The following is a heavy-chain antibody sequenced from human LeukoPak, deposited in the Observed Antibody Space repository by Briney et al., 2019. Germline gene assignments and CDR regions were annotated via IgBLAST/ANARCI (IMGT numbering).Heavy chain of an antibody. V-gene: IGHV3-30*18. J-gene: IGHJ2*01. D-gene: IGHD4-17*01. CDR3: AKPHDYGDWYFDL. CDR2: ISYDGSNK. CDR1: GFTFSSYG. Sequence: AGGSLRLSCAASGFTFSSYGMHWVRQAPGKGLEWVAVISYDGSNKYYADSVKGRFTISRDNSKNTLYLQMNSLRAEDTAVYYCAKPHDYGDWYFDLWGRGTLVTVSS.